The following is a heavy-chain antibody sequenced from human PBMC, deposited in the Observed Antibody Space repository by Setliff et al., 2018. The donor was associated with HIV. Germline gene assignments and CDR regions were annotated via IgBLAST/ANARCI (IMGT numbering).Heavy chain of an antibody. CDR2: IVPIFGTT. CDR3: ARGVGYCAGDCYSTYYYDYMDV. J-gene: IGHJ6*03. CDR1: GGTFSSYT. Sequence: ASVKVSCKASGGTFSSYTISWVRQAPGQGLEWMGGIVPIFGTTKSAQKFQGRVTITADESTSTAYMELNGLRSEDTAVYYCARGVGYCAGDCYSTYYYDYMDVWG. D-gene: IGHD2-21*02. V-gene: IGHV1-69*13.